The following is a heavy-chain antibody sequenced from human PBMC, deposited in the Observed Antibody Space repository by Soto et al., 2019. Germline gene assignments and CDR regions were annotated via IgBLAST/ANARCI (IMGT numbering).Heavy chain of an antibody. J-gene: IGHJ4*02. CDR2: IIPIFGTA. Sequence: QVQLVQSGAEVKKPGSSVKVSCKASGGTFSSYAFSWVRQAPGQGLEWTGGIIPIFGTANYAQKFQGRVTITADESTSTAYMELSSLRSEDTAVYYCARVRVRFLEWLGSEGWGQGTLVTVSS. V-gene: IGHV1-69*12. D-gene: IGHD3-3*01. CDR1: GGTFSSYA. CDR3: ARVRVRFLEWLGSEG.